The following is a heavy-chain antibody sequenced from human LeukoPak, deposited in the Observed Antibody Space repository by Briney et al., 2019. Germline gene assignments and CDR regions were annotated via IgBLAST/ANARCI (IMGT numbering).Heavy chain of an antibody. V-gene: IGHV4-4*02. Sequence: GSLRLSCAASGFTFSSYWMTWVRQPPGKGLEWIGEVYHSGTMNDNPSLKSRITMSVDKSKNQFSLKLSSVTAADTAVYYCARYRAVAGTGGYYFDSWGQGTLVTVSS. J-gene: IGHJ4*02. CDR3: ARYRAVAGTGGYYFDS. D-gene: IGHD6-19*01. CDR1: GFTFSSYW. CDR2: VYHSGTM.